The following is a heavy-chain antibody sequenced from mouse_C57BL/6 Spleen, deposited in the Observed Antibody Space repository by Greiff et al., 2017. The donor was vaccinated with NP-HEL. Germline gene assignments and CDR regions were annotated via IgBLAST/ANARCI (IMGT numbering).Heavy chain of an antibody. Sequence: EVKLMESGGGLVQPGGSLKLSCAASGFTFSDYYMYWVRQTPEKRLEWVAYISNGGGSTYYPDTVKGRFSISRDNAKNTLYLQMSRLKSEDTAMYYCAWSNHEGGFSYWGQGTLVTVSA. CDR1: GFTFSDYY. J-gene: IGHJ3*01. CDR2: ISNGGGST. CDR3: AWSNHEGGFSY. D-gene: IGHD2-5*01. V-gene: IGHV5-12*01.